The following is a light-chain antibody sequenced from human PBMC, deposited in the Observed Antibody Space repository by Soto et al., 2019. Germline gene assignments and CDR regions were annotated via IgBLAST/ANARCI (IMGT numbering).Light chain of an antibody. CDR1: QGISSY. CDR2: AAS. CDR3: QQTYSSPIT. V-gene: IGKV1-8*01. Sequence: AIRMTQSPSSFSASTGDRVTITCRASQGISSYLAWYQQKPGKAPKLLIYAASTLQSGVPSRFSGSGSGTDFTLTISNLQPEDFAGYYCQQTYSSPITFGQGTRLEIK. J-gene: IGKJ5*01.